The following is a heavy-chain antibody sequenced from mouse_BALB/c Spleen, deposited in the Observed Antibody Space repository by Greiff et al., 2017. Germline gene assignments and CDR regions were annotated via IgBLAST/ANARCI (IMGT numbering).Heavy chain of an antibody. CDR2: ISSGGSYT. J-gene: IGHJ2*01. D-gene: IGHD2-1*01. Sequence: EVQGVESGGGLVKPGGSLKLSCAASGFTFSSYAMSWVRQTPEKRLEWVATISSGGSYTYYPDSVKGRFTISRDNAKNTLYLQMSSLRSEDTAMYYCARRGIYYGNYVDDYWGQGTTLTVSS. CDR3: ARRGIYYGNYVDDY. CDR1: GFTFSSYA. V-gene: IGHV5-9-3*01.